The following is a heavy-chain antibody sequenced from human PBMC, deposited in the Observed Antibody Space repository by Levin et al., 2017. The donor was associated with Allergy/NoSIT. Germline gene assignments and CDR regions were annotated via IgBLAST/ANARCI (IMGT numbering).Heavy chain of an antibody. CDR3: ASSAAASSSDASPISDC. J-gene: IGHJ4*02. V-gene: IGHV1-69*13. Sequence: SVKVSCKASGGTFSSYAINWVRQAPGQGLEWMGGIIPIFGTAKYAQKFQGRVTITADESTSTAYMELSSLRSEDTAVYYCASSAAASSSDASPISDCWGQGTLVTVSS. CDR1: GGTFSSYA. CDR2: IIPIFGTA. D-gene: IGHD2-2*01.